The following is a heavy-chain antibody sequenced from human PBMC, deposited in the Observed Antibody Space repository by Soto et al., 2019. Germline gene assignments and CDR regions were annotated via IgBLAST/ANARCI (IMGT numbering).Heavy chain of an antibody. D-gene: IGHD3-3*01. CDR1: GDSVSSNSAA. CDR3: ARVGHLRFLEWSTTANNWFDP. Sequence: SQTLSLTCAISGDSVSSNSAAWNWIRQSPSRGLEWLGRTYYRSKWYNDYAVSVKSRITINPDTSKNQFSLQLNSVTPEDTAVYYCARVGHLRFLEWSTTANNWFDPWGQGTLVTVSS. CDR2: TYYRSKWYN. J-gene: IGHJ5*02. V-gene: IGHV6-1*01.